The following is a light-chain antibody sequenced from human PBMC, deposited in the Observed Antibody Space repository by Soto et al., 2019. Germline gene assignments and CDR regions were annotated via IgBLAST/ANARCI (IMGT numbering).Light chain of an antibody. J-gene: IGKJ1*01. CDR3: QQYNNWPKT. Sequence: EIVMTQSPATLSVSPGERATLSCRASQSVSSNLAWYQQKPGQAPRLLIYGASTRATGIPARFSDRGSGTELTLTISSLQSEDFAVYYCQQYNNWPKTFGQGTKVEIK. CDR2: GAS. CDR1: QSVSSN. V-gene: IGKV3-15*01.